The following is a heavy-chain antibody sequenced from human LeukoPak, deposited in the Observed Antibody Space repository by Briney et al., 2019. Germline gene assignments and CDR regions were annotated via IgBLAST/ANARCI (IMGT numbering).Heavy chain of an antibody. CDR3: ARLGTTLRIVGAVQGRYFDL. CDR2: IYTSGST. D-gene: IGHD1-26*01. Sequence: SETLSLTCTVSGGSISSCYWSWIRQPAGKGLEWIGRIYTSGSTNYNPSLKSRVTISVDTSKNQFSLKLSSVTAADTAVYYCARLGTTLRIVGAVQGRYFDLWGRGTLVTVSS. J-gene: IGHJ2*01. CDR1: GGSISSCY. V-gene: IGHV4-4*07.